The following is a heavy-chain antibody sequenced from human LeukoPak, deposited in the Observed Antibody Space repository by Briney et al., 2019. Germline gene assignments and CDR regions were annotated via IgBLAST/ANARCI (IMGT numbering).Heavy chain of an antibody. D-gene: IGHD3-16*01. V-gene: IGHV4-59*01. Sequence: KPSETLSPTCTVSGGSISSYYWSWIRQPPGKGLEWIGYIYYSGSTNYNPSLKGRVTISVDTSKNQFSLKLSSVTAADTAVYYCARDRLRHLGAFDIWGQGTMVTVSS. CDR1: GGSISSYY. CDR3: ARDRLRHLGAFDI. J-gene: IGHJ3*02. CDR2: IYYSGST.